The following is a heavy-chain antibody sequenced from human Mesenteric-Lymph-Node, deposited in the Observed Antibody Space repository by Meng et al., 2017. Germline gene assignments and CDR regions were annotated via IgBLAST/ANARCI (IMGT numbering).Heavy chain of an antibody. Sequence: GESLKISCAVSGFSFSSYGIHWVRQAPGKGLEWVAVIWPDGRREDYADSVKGRFSISREKSKNILHLQMNTLTADDTAFYYCARNSGMDVWGQGTTVTVSS. CDR3: ARNSGMDV. CDR2: IWPDGRRE. J-gene: IGHJ6*02. CDR1: GFSFSSYG. V-gene: IGHV3-33*01.